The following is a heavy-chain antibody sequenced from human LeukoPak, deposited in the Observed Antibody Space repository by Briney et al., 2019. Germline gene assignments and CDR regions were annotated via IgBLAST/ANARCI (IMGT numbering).Heavy chain of an antibody. J-gene: IGHJ4*02. Sequence: SETLSLTCAVYGGSFSGHYWSWIRQPPGKGLEWIGEINHSGSTNYNPSLKSRVTISVDTSKNQFSLKLSSVTAADTAVYYCAIVTGDSGDYFDYWGQGTLVTVSS. D-gene: IGHD1-20*01. CDR3: AIVTGDSGDYFDY. V-gene: IGHV4-34*01. CDR2: INHSGST. CDR1: GGSFSGHY.